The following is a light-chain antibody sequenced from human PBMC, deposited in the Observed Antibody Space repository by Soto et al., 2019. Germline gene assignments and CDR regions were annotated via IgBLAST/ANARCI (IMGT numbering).Light chain of an antibody. Sequence: EVVMTQSPATLSVSPGERATLSCSASQSVNSNLAWYQQKLGQAPRLLIYGASARATGIPARFSGSGSGTEFTLTISSLQSEDSAVYYCQQYNKWPPYTFGQGTKLEIK. CDR2: GAS. CDR3: QQYNKWPPYT. J-gene: IGKJ2*01. V-gene: IGKV3-15*01. CDR1: QSVNSN.